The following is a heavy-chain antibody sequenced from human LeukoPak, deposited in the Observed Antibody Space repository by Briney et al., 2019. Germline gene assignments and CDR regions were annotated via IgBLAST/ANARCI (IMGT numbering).Heavy chain of an antibody. J-gene: IGHJ3*02. V-gene: IGHV3-43D*03. CDR3: ATRHNDSSGVHDAFDI. CDR2: FCWDGGST. D-gene: IGHD3-22*01. Sequence: GGSLRLSCAASGFPFDDYAMLWVRHARGGGLVWVSHFCWDGGSTYYAGSVKVRFIISKVKRKDSLYLEMNSLRGEDSALFYFATRHNDSSGVHDAFDIGGQGTMVTV. CDR1: GFPFDDYA.